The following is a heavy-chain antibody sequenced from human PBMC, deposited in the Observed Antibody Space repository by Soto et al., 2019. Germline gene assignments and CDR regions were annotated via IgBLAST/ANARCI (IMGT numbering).Heavy chain of an antibody. J-gene: IGHJ6*02. CDR1: GGTFSNSP. CDR2: VIPLFRTA. CDR3: ARSRFVVGVTEDYYGMDV. Sequence: QVQLVQSGAEVKKPGSSVKVSCKSSGGTFSNSPISWVRQAPGQGLEWMGGVIPLFRTANYAQKFQGRVTITADETTNTPXMELSSLRSGDTAVYYCARSRFVVGVTEDYYGMDVWGQGTTVTVAS. V-gene: IGHV1-69*12. D-gene: IGHD2-15*01.